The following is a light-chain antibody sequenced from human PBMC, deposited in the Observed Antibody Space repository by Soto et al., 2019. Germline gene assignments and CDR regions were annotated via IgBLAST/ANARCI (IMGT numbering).Light chain of an antibody. J-gene: IGKJ4*01. CDR2: DAS. CDR3: QQSYSSPLT. CDR1: QGISGW. Sequence: DIQMTQSPSSVSASVGDRLTITCRASQGISGWLAWYQQKPGKAPKLLIYDASSLQSGVPPRFSGSGSGTEFTLTISSLQPDDFATYYCQQSYSSPLTFGGGTKVDIK. V-gene: IGKV1-12*01.